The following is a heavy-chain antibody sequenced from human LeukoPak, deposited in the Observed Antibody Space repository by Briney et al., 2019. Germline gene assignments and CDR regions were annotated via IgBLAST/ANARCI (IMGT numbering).Heavy chain of an antibody. CDR1: GFTFSSYS. CDR2: ISSSSSYI. J-gene: IGHJ3*02. Sequence: GGSLRLSCAASGFTFSSYSMNWVRQAPGKGLEWVSSISSSSSYIYYADSVKGRFTISRDNAKNSLYLQMNSLRAEDTAVYYCARASSVGMATRSDAFDIWGQGTMVTVSS. CDR3: ARASSVGMATRSDAFDI. V-gene: IGHV3-21*01. D-gene: IGHD5-24*01.